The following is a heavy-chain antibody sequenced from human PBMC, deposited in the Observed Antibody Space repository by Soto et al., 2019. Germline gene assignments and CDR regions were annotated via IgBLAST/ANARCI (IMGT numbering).Heavy chain of an antibody. J-gene: IGHJ6*02. CDR1: GGTFSSYA. V-gene: IGHV1-69*13. CDR3: ARDQGYSYGHGPYYYYYYGMDV. D-gene: IGHD5-18*01. Sequence: SVKVSCKASGGTFSSYAISWVRQAPGQGLEWMGGIIPICGTANYAQKFQGRVTITADESTSTAYTELSSLRSEDTAVYHCARDQGYSYGHGPYYYYYYGMDVWGQGTTVTVSS. CDR2: IIPICGTA.